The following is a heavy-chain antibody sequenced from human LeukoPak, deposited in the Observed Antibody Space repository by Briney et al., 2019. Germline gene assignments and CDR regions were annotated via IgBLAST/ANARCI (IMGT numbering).Heavy chain of an antibody. CDR2: ISAYNGNT. J-gene: IGHJ1*01. CDR1: GYTFTGYY. V-gene: IGHV1-18*04. Sequence: ASVKVSCKASGYTFTGYYMHWVRQAPGQGLEWMGWISAYNGNTNYAQKLQGRVTMTTDTSTSTAYMELRSLRSDDTAVYYCARDSVVVVAATTRGYFQHWGQGTLVTVSS. CDR3: ARDSVVVVAATTRGYFQH. D-gene: IGHD2-15*01.